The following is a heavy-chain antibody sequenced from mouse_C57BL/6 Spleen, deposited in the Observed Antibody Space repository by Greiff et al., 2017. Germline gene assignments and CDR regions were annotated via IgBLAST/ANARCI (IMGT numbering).Heavy chain of an antibody. D-gene: IGHD1-1*01. CDR2: IYPRSGNT. V-gene: IGHV1-81*01. Sequence: VKLQESGAELVRPGASVKLSCKASGYTFTNYGISWVKQRTGQGLEWIGEIYPRSGNTYYNEKFKGKATLTADKSSSTAYMELRNLTSEDSEVYFSLDYYGSSDDWFAYWGQGTLVTVSA. J-gene: IGHJ3*01. CDR1: GYTFTNYG. CDR3: LDYYGSSDDWFAY.